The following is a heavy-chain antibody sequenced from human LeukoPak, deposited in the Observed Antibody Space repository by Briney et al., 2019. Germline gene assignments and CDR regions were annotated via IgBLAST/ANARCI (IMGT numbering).Heavy chain of an antibody. CDR2: ISYDGSNK. V-gene: IGHV3-30*03. Sequence: GGSLRLSCAASGFTFSSYGMHWVRQAPGKGLEWVAVISYDGSNKYYADSVKGRFTISRDNAKNSLYLQMNSLRAEDTAVYYCARDSRGYNWFDPWGQGTLVTVSS. CDR1: GFTFSSYG. CDR3: ARDSRGYNWFDP. J-gene: IGHJ5*02.